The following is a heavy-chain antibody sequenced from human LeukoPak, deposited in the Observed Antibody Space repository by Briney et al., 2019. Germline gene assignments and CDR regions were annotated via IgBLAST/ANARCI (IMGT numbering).Heavy chain of an antibody. CDR1: GYTFTGYY. J-gene: IGHJ6*02. CDR3: ARGGMATPGWFYYYGMDV. CDR2: INPNSGGT. Sequence: ASVKVSCKASGYTFTGYYMHWVRQAPGQGLEWMGWINPNSGGTNYAQKFQGRVTMTRDTSISTAYMELSRLRSDDTAVYYCARGGMATPGWFYYYGMDVWGQGTTVTVSS. D-gene: IGHD5-24*01. V-gene: IGHV1-2*02.